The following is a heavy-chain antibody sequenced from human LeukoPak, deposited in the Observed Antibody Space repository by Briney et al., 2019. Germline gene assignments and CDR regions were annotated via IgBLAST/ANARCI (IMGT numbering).Heavy chain of an antibody. CDR3: ARGVVVVPAAIANNWFDP. CDR1: GGSISSGSYY. CDR2: IYTSGST. J-gene: IGHJ5*02. D-gene: IGHD2-2*01. V-gene: IGHV4-61*02. Sequence: SETLSLTCTVSGGSISSGSYYWSWIRQPAGKGLEWIGRIYTSGSTNYNPSLKSRVTISVDTSKNQFSLRLSSVTAADTAVYYCARGVVVVPAAIANNWFDPWGQGTLVTVSS.